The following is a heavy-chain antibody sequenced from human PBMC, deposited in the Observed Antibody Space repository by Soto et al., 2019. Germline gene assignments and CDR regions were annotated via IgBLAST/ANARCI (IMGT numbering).Heavy chain of an antibody. CDR1: GGSSSSGDYY. J-gene: IGHJ5*02. D-gene: IGHD5-18*01. Sequence: PSEILSLTYTVSGGSSSSGDYYWSWIRKPPGKGLEWIGYIYYSGSTYYNPSLKSRVTISVDTSKNQFSLKLSSVTAADTAVYYCASDGESGYSYGTQVFDPWGQGTLVTVSS. CDR3: ASDGESGYSYGTQVFDP. CDR2: IYYSGST. V-gene: IGHV4-30-4*01.